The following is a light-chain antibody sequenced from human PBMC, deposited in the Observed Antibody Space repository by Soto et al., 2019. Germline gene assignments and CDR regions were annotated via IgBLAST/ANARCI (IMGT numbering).Light chain of an antibody. V-gene: IGKV3-11*01. CDR2: GAS. CDR3: QQRSNWPGGT. J-gene: IGKJ5*01. CDR1: QSVRSN. Sequence: EIVMTQSPATLSVSPGESATVSCRASQSVRSNLAWYHQKPGQAPRRLIYGASNRATGIPARFSGSGSGTDFTLTISSLEPEDFAVYYCQQRSNWPGGTFGQGTRLEI.